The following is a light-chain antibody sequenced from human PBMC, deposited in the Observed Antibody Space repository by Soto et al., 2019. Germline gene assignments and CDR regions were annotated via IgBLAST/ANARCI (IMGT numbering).Light chain of an antibody. CDR1: SSDVGSYNL. V-gene: IGLV2-23*01. Sequence: QSALTQPASVSGSPGQSITISCTGTSSDVGSYNLVSWYQQHPGKAPKLMIYEGSKRPSGVSNRFSGSKSGNTASLTISGLQAEDEAYYYCCSYAGSSTFYVFGIGTKLTVL. CDR3: CSYAGSSTFYV. CDR2: EGS. J-gene: IGLJ1*01.